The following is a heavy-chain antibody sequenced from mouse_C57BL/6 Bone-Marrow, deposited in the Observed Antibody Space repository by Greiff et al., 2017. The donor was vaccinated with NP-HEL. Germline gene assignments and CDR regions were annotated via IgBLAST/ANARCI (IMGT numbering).Heavy chain of an antibody. Sequence: EVKLVESGEGLVKPGGSLKLSCAASGFTFSSYAMSWVRQTPEKRLEWVAYISSGGDYIYYADTVKGRFTISRDNARNTLYLQMSSLKSEDTAMYYCTSPYGSSYGFAYWGQGTLVTVSA. J-gene: IGHJ3*01. CDR2: ISSGGDYI. V-gene: IGHV5-9-1*02. CDR1: GFTFSSYA. D-gene: IGHD1-1*01. CDR3: TSPYGSSYGFAY.